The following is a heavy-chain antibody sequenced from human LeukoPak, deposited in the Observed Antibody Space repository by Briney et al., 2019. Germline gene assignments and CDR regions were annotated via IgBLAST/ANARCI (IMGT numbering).Heavy chain of an antibody. D-gene: IGHD2-2*01. CDR1: GGTFSSYA. J-gene: IGHJ4*02. Sequence: SVKVSCKASGGTFSSYAISWVRQAPGQGLEWMGGIIPIFGTANYAQKFQGRVTITADESTSTAYMELSSLRSDDTAVYYCASRRTSSSYYFDYWGQGTLVTVSS. V-gene: IGHV1-69*01. CDR3: ASRRTSSSYYFDY. CDR2: IIPIFGTA.